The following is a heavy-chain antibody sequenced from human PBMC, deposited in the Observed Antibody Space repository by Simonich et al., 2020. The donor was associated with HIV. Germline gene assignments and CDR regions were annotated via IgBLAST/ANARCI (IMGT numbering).Heavy chain of an antibody. CDR1: GGSFSCYY. CDR3: ARGFYQRLYYFDY. D-gene: IGHD2-2*01. CDR2: INHSGST. J-gene: IGHJ4*02. V-gene: IGHV4-34*01. Sequence: QVQLQQWGAGLLKPSETLSLTCAVYGGSFSCYYWSWIRQPPWKGLEWIGEINHSGSTNYNPSLKSRVTISVDTSKNQFSLKLSSVTAADTAVYYCARGFYQRLYYFDYWGQGTLVTVSS.